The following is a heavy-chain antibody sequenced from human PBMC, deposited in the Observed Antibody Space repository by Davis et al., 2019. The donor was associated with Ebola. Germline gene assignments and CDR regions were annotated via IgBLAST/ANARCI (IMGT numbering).Heavy chain of an antibody. J-gene: IGHJ4*02. CDR3: ARGPPYGGNYIDY. CDR1: GFTFSSCG. V-gene: IGHV3-33*01. CDR2: IWFDGNNK. D-gene: IGHD4-23*01. Sequence: GESLKISCASSGFTFSSCGMHWVRQAPGKGLQWVAFIWFDGNNKYYGDSVKGRFTISRDNSKNTLYLQMNSLRAEDTAVYYCARGPPYGGNYIDYWGQGTLVTASS.